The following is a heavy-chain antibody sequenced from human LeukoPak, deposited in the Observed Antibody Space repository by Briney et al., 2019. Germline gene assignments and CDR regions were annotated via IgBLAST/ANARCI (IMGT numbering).Heavy chain of an antibody. Sequence: ASVPVSCKASGYTFTGYYMHWLRQAPGQGLEWMGWINPNSGNTGYAQKFQGRVTITRNTSISTAYMELSSLRSEDTAVYYCARYSSSWYGAVGAAFDIWGQGTMVTVSS. D-gene: IGHD6-13*01. CDR2: INPNSGNT. V-gene: IGHV1-8*03. CDR3: ARYSSSWYGAVGAAFDI. CDR1: GYTFTGYY. J-gene: IGHJ3*02.